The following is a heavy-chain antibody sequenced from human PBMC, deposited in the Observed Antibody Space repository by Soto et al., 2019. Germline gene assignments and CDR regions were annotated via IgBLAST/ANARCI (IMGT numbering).Heavy chain of an antibody. D-gene: IGHD2-15*01. J-gene: IGHJ4*02. Sequence: GGSLRLSCAASGFTFSSYAMGWVRQGPGKGREWVAVVSIGGSTHYADSVRDRFTISRDNSKNTLSLQMNSLTAEDTAVYFCAKRRGAGGHFDYWGQGALVTVSS. CDR1: GFTFSSYA. CDR3: AKRRGAGGHFDY. V-gene: IGHV3-23*01. CDR2: VSIGGST.